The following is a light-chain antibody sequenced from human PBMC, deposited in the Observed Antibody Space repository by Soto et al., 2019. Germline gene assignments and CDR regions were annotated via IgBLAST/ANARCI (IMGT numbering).Light chain of an antibody. CDR3: QQYDNLPIT. CDR2: DAS. CDR1: QDISNY. J-gene: IGKJ5*01. V-gene: IGKV1-33*01. Sequence: DIQMTQSPSSLSASVGDRVTITCQASQDISNYLNWYQQKPGKAPKLLIYDASNLETGVPSMFSGSGSGTAFTFTSSSLQPEDIATDYCQQYDNLPITFGQGTRLEIK.